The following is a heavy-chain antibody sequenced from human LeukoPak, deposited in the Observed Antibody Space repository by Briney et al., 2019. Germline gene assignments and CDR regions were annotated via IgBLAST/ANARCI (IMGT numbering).Heavy chain of an antibody. J-gene: IGHJ6*02. D-gene: IGHD5-18*01. CDR3: ARDEIGNTQNGMDV. CDR2: IKPDGSEK. Sequence: GGSLRLSCAASGFTFSTSWMSWVRQAPGKGLEWVASIKPDGSEKYYVDSVKGRFTISRDNAKNSLYLQMDSLRAEDTAVYYCARDEIGNTQNGMDVWGQGTTVTVSS. CDR1: GFTFSTSW. V-gene: IGHV3-7*03.